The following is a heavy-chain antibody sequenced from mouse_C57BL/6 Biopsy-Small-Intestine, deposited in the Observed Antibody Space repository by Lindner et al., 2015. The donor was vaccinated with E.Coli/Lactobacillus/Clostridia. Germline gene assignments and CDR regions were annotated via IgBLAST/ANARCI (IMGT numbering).Heavy chain of an antibody. CDR2: INPNTGAA. D-gene: IGHD1-1*02. CDR1: GYAFTDYY. J-gene: IGHJ4*01. V-gene: IGHV1-19*01. Sequence: SVKVSCKASGYAFTDYYVHWVRQAPGQGLEWMGRINPNTGAANSAQKFQGRVTMTRDTSISAAYMELNRLGSDDTAVYYCARAMTSTNYYYSYWGLGTLVTVSS. CDR3: ARAMTSTNYYYSY.